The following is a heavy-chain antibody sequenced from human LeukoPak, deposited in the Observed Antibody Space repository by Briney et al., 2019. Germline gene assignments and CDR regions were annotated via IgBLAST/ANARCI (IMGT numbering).Heavy chain of an antibody. CDR3: ARHYDYYDSSGYYVKDAFDI. J-gene: IGHJ3*02. CDR1: GGSISSYY. CDR2: IYYSGST. V-gene: IGHV4-59*08. D-gene: IGHD3-22*01. Sequence: SETLSLTCTVSGGSISSYYWSWIRQPPGKGLEWIGYIYYSGSTNYNPSLKRRVTISVDTSKNQFSLKLNSVTAADTAVYYCARHYDYYDSSGYYVKDAFDIWGQGTMVTVSS.